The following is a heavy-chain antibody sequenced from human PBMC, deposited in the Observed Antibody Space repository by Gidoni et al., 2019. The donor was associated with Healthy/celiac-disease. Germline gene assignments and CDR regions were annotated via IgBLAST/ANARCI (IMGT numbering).Heavy chain of an antibody. CDR1: GFTFSSYG. CDR2: ISYDGSNK. CDR3: AKGPPGTLNYYYYGMDV. V-gene: IGHV3-30*18. Sequence: QVQLVESGGGVVQPGRSLRLSCAAPGFTFSSYGMHWVRQAPGKGLEWVAVISYDGSNKYYADSVKGRFTISRDNSKNTLYLQMNSLRAEDTAVYYCAKGPPGTLNYYYYGMDVWGQGTTVTVSS. J-gene: IGHJ6*02.